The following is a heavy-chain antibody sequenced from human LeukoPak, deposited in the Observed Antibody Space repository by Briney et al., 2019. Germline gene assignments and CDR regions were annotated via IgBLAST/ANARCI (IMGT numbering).Heavy chain of an antibody. CDR2: IYYSGST. D-gene: IGHD6-13*01. CDR3: ARHLSSSWPYYYYYGMDV. Sequence: SETLSLTCTVSGGSTSSTTYYWGWIRQPPGKDLEWIGSIYYSGSTYYNPSLKSRVTISVDTSKNQFSLKLSSVTAADTAVYYCARHLSSSWPYYYYYGMDVWGQGTTVTVSS. CDR1: GGSTSSTTYY. V-gene: IGHV4-39*01. J-gene: IGHJ6*02.